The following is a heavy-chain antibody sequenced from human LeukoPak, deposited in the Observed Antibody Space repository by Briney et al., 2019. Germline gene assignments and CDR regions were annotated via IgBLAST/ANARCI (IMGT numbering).Heavy chain of an antibody. J-gene: IGHJ6*03. CDR3: ARDQSSSSHYYYYYMDV. Sequence: SETLSLTCTVSGGSLSSSSYYWGWIRQPPGKGLEWIGSIYYSGSTYYNPSLKSRVTISVDTSKNQFSLKLSSVTAADTAVYYCARDQSSSSHYYYYYMDVWGKGTTVTVSS. D-gene: IGHD6-6*01. V-gene: IGHV4-39*07. CDR2: IYYSGST. CDR1: GGSLSSSSYY.